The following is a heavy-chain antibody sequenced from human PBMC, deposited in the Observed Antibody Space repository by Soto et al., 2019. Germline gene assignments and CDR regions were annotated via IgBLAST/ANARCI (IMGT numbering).Heavy chain of an antibody. D-gene: IGHD3-22*01. V-gene: IGHV4-30-4*01. CDR2: IYYSGST. CDR1: GGSISSGDYY. Sequence: SETLSLTCTVSGGSISSGDYYWSWIRQPPGKGLEWIGYIYYSGSTYYNPSLKSRVTISVDTSKNQFSLKLSSVTAADTAVYYCARAGDHYDSSGYYYVWFDPWGQGTLVTV. CDR3: ARAGDHYDSSGYYYVWFDP. J-gene: IGHJ5*02.